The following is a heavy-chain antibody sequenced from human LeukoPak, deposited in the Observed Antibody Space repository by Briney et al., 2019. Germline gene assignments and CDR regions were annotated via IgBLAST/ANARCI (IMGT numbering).Heavy chain of an antibody. Sequence: GGSLRLSCAASGFTFDDYAMHWVRQAPGKGLEWVSGISWNSGSIGYADSVKGRFTISRDNAKNSLYLQMNSLRAGDTALYYCAKDFGSYGGNCNFDYWGQGTLVTVSS. V-gene: IGHV3-9*01. CDR3: AKDFGSYGGNCNFDY. CDR2: ISWNSGSI. CDR1: GFTFDDYA. J-gene: IGHJ4*02. D-gene: IGHD4-23*01.